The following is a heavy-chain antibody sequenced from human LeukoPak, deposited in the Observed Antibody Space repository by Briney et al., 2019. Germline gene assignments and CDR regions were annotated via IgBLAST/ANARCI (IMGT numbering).Heavy chain of an antibody. CDR2: IYSGGST. CDR1: GFTVSSNY. V-gene: IGHV3-53*05. CDR3: ARAHLSSSSTDYMEV. J-gene: IGHJ6*03. Sequence: GGSLRLSCAASGFTVSSNYVSWVRQAPGKGLEWVSVIYSGGSTYYADSVKGRFTISRDNSKNTLYLQMNSLRAEDTAVYYCARAHLSSSSTDYMEVWGKGTTVTVSS. D-gene: IGHD6-6*01.